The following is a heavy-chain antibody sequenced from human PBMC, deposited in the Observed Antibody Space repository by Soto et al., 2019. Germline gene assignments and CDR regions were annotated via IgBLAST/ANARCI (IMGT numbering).Heavy chain of an antibody. CDR1: GGSISSSGYY. Sequence: QLQLQESGPGLVKPSETLSLTCSVSGGSISSSGYYWGWIRQPPGKGLEWIGSMYSGGNTYNGPSLKSRVTIFADMSKKHLSLKLSSVTAAETAVYYCARHLDSGGNVYFDYWGQGTLVTVSS. CDR3: ARHLDSGGNVYFDY. V-gene: IGHV4-39*01. J-gene: IGHJ4*02. CDR2: MYSGGNT. D-gene: IGHD4-17*01.